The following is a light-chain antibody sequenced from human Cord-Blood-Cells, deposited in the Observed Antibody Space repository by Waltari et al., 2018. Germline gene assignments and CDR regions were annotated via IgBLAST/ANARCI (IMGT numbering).Light chain of an antibody. CDR1: SSDVGSYNL. CDR3: CSYAGSSTYV. V-gene: IGLV2-23*02. J-gene: IGLJ1*01. CDR2: EVS. Sequence: QSALTQPASVSGSPGQSITISCTGTSSDVGSYNLVSWYQQHPGKAPKLMIDEVSKRPSGVSNRVSGSKSGNTASLTISGLQADDEADYYCCSYAGSSTYVFGTGTKVTVL.